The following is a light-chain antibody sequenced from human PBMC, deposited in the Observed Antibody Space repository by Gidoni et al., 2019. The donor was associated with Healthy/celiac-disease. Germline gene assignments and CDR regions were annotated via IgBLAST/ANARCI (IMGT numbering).Light chain of an antibody. J-gene: IGKJ4*01. CDR3: QHRSNWLT. Sequence: EIVLTKSPATLSLSPGERATLSCRASQSVSSYLDWYQQKPGQAPSLLIYDASKRATGIPARFSGSGSGTDFTLTISSLEPEDFAVYYCQHRSNWLTFGGGTKVEIK. CDR1: QSVSSY. V-gene: IGKV3-11*01. CDR2: DAS.